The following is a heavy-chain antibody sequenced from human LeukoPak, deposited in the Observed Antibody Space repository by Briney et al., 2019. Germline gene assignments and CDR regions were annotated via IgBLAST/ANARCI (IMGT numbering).Heavy chain of an antibody. V-gene: IGHV4-39*01. CDR3: AKLSSNWYFDS. J-gene: IGHJ4*02. CDR2: IYFSGAT. Sequence: SQTLSLTCTVSGGSISSNIYFWGWIRQTPEKGLEWIGNIYFSGATYYNPSLKSRVTISVDTSKNQFSLSLSVVAAADTAVYYCAKLSSNWYFDSWGRGTLVTVSS. CDR1: GGSISSNIYF. D-gene: IGHD1-1*01.